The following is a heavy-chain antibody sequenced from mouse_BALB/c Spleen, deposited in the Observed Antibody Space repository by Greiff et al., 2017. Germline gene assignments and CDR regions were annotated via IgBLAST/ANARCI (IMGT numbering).Heavy chain of an antibody. CDR1: GFSLTSYG. D-gene: IGHD1-1*01. CDR3: AREYYGSSLLDY. Sequence: VMLVESGPGLVAPSQSLSITCTVSGFSLTSYGVHWVRQPPGKGLEGRGGIGDGGSTNYNSALMSRLSISKDNSKSQVFLKMNSLQTDDTAMYYCAREYYGSSLLDYLGEGTTLTVSS. J-gene: IGHJ2*01. CDR2: IGDGGST. V-gene: IGHV2-9*02.